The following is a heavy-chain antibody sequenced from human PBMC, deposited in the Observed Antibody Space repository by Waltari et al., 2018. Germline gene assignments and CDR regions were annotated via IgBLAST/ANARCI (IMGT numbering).Heavy chain of an antibody. J-gene: IGHJ6*02. CDR3: DKSGGSPRRNCYGMDV. Sequence: EMKLLDSGGGLVQAGESLRLSCVGSGFSFTNYAITWVRQAPGPLLPLGAGIRGRGDATVEEDAVKDRVTRAEDKSKNTLYLEMNSVRVEDTAVYYCDKSGGSPRRNCYGMDVWGQGTTVTVSS. CDR2: IRGRGDAT. D-gene: IGHD2-15*01. V-gene: IGHV3-23*01. CDR1: GFSFTNYA.